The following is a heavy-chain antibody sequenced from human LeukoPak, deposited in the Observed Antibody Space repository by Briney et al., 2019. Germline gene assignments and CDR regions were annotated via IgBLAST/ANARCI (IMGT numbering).Heavy chain of an antibody. CDR1: GGSISSSSYY. Sequence: PSETLSLTRTVSGGSISSSSYYWCRIRQPPGKGLEWIGSIYYSGSTYYNPSLKSRVTISVDTSKNQFSLKLSSVTAVDTAVYYCARGAGGDYFDYWGQGTLVTVSS. CDR3: ARGAGGDYFDY. CDR2: IYYSGST. D-gene: IGHD3-10*01. V-gene: IGHV4-39*07. J-gene: IGHJ4*02.